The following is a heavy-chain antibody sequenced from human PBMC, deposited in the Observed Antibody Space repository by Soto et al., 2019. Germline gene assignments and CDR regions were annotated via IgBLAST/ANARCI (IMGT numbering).Heavy chain of an antibody. J-gene: IGHJ4*02. D-gene: IGHD3-10*01. V-gene: IGHV3-23*01. Sequence: EVQVLESGGGLVQPGGSLRLSCAASGFTFSSYAISWVRQAPGKGLEWVSAISARGGSTYYADSVKGRFTISRDNSKNTLYLQMNSLRAEDTALYYCAKRYGSGSIDYWGQGTLVTVSS. CDR2: ISARGGST. CDR3: AKRYGSGSIDY. CDR1: GFTFSSYA.